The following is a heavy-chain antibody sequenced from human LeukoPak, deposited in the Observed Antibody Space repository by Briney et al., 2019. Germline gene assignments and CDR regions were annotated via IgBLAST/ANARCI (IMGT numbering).Heavy chain of an antibody. Sequence: GGSLRLSCAASGFNLRDYWMHWVRQAPGKGLVWVSRLGTDGTYTNYADSVTGRFTISRDNAKNTLYLQMDSLRAEDTSSYHCVRDPSNSGNWFDLWGQGTLVTVSS. CDR2: LGTDGTYT. D-gene: IGHD4-11*01. V-gene: IGHV3-74*01. J-gene: IGHJ5*02. CDR1: GFNLRDYW. CDR3: VRDPSNSGNWFDL.